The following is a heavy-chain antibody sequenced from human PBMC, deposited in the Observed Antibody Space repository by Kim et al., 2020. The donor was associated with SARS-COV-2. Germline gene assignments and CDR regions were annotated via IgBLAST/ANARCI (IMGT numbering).Heavy chain of an antibody. CDR1: GFTFSSYG. CDR2: ISYDGSNK. D-gene: IGHD5-18*01. Sequence: GGSLRLSCAASGFTFSSYGMHWVRQAPGKGLEWVAVISYDGSNKYYADSVKGRFTISRDNSKNTLYLQMNSLRAEDTAVYYCAKDVGDSSVWGQGTTVTVSS. V-gene: IGHV3-30*18. CDR3: AKDVGDSSV. J-gene: IGHJ6*02.